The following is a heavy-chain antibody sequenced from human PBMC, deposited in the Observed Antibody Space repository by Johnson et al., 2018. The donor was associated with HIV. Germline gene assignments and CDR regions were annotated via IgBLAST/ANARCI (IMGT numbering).Heavy chain of an antibody. CDR3: ARGRWLRDAFDI. CDR2: ISWNSGSI. CDR1: GFTFDDYT. Sequence: VQLVESGGVVVQPGGSLRLSCAASGFTFDDYTMHCVRQAPGKGLEWVSGISWNSGSIGYADSVKGRFTISRDNAKNSLYLQMNSLRTEDTAVYYCARGRWLRDAFDIWGQGTMVTVSS. V-gene: IGHV3-9*01. J-gene: IGHJ3*02. D-gene: IGHD3-22*01.